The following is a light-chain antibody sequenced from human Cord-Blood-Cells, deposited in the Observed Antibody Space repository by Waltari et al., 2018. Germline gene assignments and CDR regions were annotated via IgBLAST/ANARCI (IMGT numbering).Light chain of an antibody. V-gene: IGLV2-14*01. CDR1: SSDVAGSNY. CDR2: DVS. CDR3: SSYTSSSTWV. Sequence: QSALTQPASVSGSPGQSITLSCTGTSSDVAGSNYVSLDQPHPCKAPKLMIYDVSKRPSGVSNRFSGSKSGNTASLAISGLQAEDEADYYCSSYTSSSTWVFGGGTKLTVL. J-gene: IGLJ3*02.